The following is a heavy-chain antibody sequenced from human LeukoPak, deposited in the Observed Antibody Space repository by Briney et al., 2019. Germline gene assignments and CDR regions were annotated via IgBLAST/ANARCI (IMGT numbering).Heavy chain of an antibody. Sequence: GGSLRLSCAASGFTFSDYAMGWVRQAPGKGLEWVSAISGSGGSTYYADSVKGRFTISRDNSKNTLYLQMNSLRAEDTAVYYCAKDPFGIYYDSSGYWHYWGQGTLVTVSS. CDR2: ISGSGGST. V-gene: IGHV3-23*01. D-gene: IGHD3-22*01. CDR3: AKDPFGIYYDSSGYWHY. J-gene: IGHJ4*02. CDR1: GFTFSDYA.